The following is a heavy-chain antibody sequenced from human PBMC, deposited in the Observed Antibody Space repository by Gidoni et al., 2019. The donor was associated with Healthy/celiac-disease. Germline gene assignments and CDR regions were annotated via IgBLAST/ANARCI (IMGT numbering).Heavy chain of an antibody. CDR3: AREGFIAAAGYYYYGMDV. V-gene: IGHV3-21*01. D-gene: IGHD6-13*01. CDR2: LSSSRSYR. J-gene: IGHJ6*02. Sequence: EVQLVESGGGLVKPGGSLSLSCEASGFTFSSYSMNWVRQAPGKGLEWVSSLSSSRSYRYYADSVKGRFTSSRDNAKNSLYLQMNSLRGEDTAVYYCAREGFIAAAGYYYYGMDVWGQGTTVTVSS. CDR1: GFTFSSYS.